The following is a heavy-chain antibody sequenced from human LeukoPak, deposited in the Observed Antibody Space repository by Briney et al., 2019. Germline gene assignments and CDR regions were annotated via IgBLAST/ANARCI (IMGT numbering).Heavy chain of an antibody. CDR2: IKSKTDGGTT. J-gene: IGHJ4*02. V-gene: IGHV3-15*01. CDR3: TTGFMEYCSSTSCAPFDY. Sequence: GGSLRLSCAASGFTFSNAWMSWVRQAPGKGLEWVGRIKSKTDGGTTDYAAPVKGRFTISRDDSKNTLYLQMNSLKTEDTAVCYCTTGFMEYCSSTSCAPFDYWGQGTLVTVSS. CDR1: GFTFSNAW. D-gene: IGHD2-2*01.